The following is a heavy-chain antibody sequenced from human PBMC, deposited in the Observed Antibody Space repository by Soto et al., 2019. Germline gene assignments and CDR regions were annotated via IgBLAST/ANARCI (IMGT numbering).Heavy chain of an antibody. CDR3: ARRSGGAAGDWGADFDY. J-gene: IGHJ4*02. V-gene: IGHV5-51*01. Sequence: PGESLKISCKGSGFSFTTYWIAWVRQMPGKGLEWMGIIYPGDSKTTYSPSFQGQVTISADKSISTAYLQWSSLKASDTAMYYCARRSGGAAGDWGADFDYWGQGTLVTVSS. CDR2: IYPGDSKT. CDR1: GFSFTTYW. D-gene: IGHD3-16*01.